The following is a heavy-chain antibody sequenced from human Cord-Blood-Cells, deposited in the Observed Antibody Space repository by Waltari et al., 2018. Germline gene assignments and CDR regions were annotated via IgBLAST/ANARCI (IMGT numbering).Heavy chain of an antibody. CDR2: IHHSGST. CDR1: GAPFSGYY. V-gene: IGHV4-34*01. J-gene: IGHJ4*01. Sequence: QVQLPQWGAGQLQPSESLSLTCAVYGAPFSGYYWSWIRHPSGTGTAWIGEIHHSGSTNYNPIHKSRVTISVDTSKNQFSLKLSSVTAADTAVYYCARGSPMITFGGVIADLYYFDYWGQGTLVTVSS. D-gene: IGHD3-16*02. CDR3: ARGSPMITFGGVIADLYYFDY.